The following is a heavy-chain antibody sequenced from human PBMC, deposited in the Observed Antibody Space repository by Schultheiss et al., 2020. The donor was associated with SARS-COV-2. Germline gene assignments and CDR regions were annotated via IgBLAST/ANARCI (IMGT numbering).Heavy chain of an antibody. D-gene: IGHD1-26*01. Sequence: SLKISCAASGFTFSSYGMHWVRQAPGKGLEWVAVIWYDGSNKYYADSVKGRFTISRDNSKNTLYLQMNSLRAEDTAVYYCARDGFIVGATQFDYWGQGTLVTVSS. CDR1: GFTFSSYG. V-gene: IGHV3-33*01. CDR3: ARDGFIVGATQFDY. J-gene: IGHJ4*02. CDR2: IWYDGSNK.